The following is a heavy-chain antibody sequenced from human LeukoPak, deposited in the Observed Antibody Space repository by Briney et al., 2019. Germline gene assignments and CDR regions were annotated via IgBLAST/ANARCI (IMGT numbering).Heavy chain of an antibody. D-gene: IGHD2/OR15-2a*01. J-gene: IGHJ4*02. CDR2: ISYDGSNA. Sequence: GGSLRLSREASGFSSNSGMYWVRQAPGKGLEWVAVISYDGSNAYYGDSVKGRFTISRDDSKNTLYLQMNSLRAEDTAVYYCAKDLNSRWSLDYWGQGTLVTVSS. V-gene: IGHV3-30*18. CDR1: GFSSNSG. CDR3: AKDLNSRWSLDY.